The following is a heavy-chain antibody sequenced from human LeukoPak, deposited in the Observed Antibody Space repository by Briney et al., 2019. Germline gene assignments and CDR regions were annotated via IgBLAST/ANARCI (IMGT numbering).Heavy chain of an antibody. CDR3: ARDSWFGEFSFKY. CDR2: ISAYNGNT. D-gene: IGHD3-10*01. J-gene: IGHJ4*02. V-gene: IGHV1-18*01. Sequence: ASVKVSCKASGYTFTSYGISWVRQAPGQGLEWMGWISAYNGNTNYAQKLQGRVTMTTDTSTSTACMELRSLRSDDTAVYYCARDSWFGEFSFKYWGQGTLVTVSS. CDR1: GYTFTSYG.